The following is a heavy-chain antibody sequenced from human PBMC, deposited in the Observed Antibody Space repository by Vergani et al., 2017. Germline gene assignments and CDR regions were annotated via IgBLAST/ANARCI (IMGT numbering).Heavy chain of an antibody. CDR3: ARDRDIYCRSTTSCHNWFDP. Sequence: QVQLQESGPGLVKPSEPLSLTCTVSGAAIKDFYWSWFRQPPGKGLEWIGYVYYTGRTTDNPYLKCRVTIPVDTSNNEFSLGMTSLTAADTAIYYCARDRDIYCRSTTSCHNWFDPWGQGSLVTVSS. V-gene: IGHV4-59*01. J-gene: IGHJ5*02. CDR2: VYYTGRT. CDR1: GAAIKDFY. D-gene: IGHD2/OR15-2a*01.